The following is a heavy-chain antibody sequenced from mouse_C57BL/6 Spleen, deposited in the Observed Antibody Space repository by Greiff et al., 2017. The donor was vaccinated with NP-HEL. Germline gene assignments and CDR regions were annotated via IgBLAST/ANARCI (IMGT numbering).Heavy chain of an antibody. CDR1: GFTFSSYA. Sequence: DVKLVESGGGLVKPGGSLKLSCAASGFTFSSYAMSWVRQTPEKRLEWVATISDGGSYTYYPDNVKGRFTISRDNAKNNLYLQMSHLKSEDTAMYYCARGLRFWFDYWGQGTTLTVSS. J-gene: IGHJ2*01. CDR2: ISDGGSYT. V-gene: IGHV5-4*03. D-gene: IGHD3-3*01. CDR3: ARGLRFWFDY.